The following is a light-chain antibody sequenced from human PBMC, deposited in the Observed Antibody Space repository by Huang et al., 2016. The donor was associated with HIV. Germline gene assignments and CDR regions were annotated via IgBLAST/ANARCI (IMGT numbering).Light chain of an antibody. V-gene: IGKV1-13*02. Sequence: AIQLTQSPSSLSASVGDRVTITCRASQDISSFLAWYQQKPGKVPKLLIYDASILENGVPSRFSGSGSVTDFTLTINNLQPEDSATYYCLQLNRYVATFGPGTNVDVK. CDR3: LQLNRYVAT. CDR1: QDISSF. CDR2: DAS. J-gene: IGKJ3*01.